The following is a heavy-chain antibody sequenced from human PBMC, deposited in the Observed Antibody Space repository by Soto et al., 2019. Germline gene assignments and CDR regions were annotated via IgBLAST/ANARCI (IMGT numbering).Heavy chain of an antibody. Sequence: QITLKESGPTLVKPTHTLTLTCTFSGFSLTTDRVGVGCIRQPPGEALEWLAVIYCDDIKTYRTSLESRLTITKATSKNQVALTMTNVDSLDTATYYCAHAYGGRSLYWGQGTLVTVSS. D-gene: IGHD3-10*01. CDR1: GFSLTTDRVG. CDR3: AHAYGGRSLY. CDR2: IYCDDIK. J-gene: IGHJ4*02. V-gene: IGHV2-5*02.